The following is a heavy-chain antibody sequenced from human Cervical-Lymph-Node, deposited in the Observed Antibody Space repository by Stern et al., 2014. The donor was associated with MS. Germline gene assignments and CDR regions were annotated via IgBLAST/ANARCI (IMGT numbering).Heavy chain of an antibody. D-gene: IGHD3-10*01. CDR3: ARAASTTSSYNF. Sequence: QVQLVQSGAEVKKPGSSVKVSCQASGGSFINNVISWVRQAPGQGLEWMGGTLPIFGTALYAQKFRGRVTIPADESTRTAYMELSSLRSDDTAVYFCARAASTTSSYNFWGPGTLVTVSS. CDR2: TLPIFGTA. J-gene: IGHJ4*02. CDR1: GGSFINNV. V-gene: IGHV1-69*01.